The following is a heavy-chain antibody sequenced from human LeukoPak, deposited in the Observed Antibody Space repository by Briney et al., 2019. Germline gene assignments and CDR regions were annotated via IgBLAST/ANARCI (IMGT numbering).Heavy chain of an antibody. D-gene: IGHD1-26*01. Sequence: ASVKVSCTASGYTFTGYYMHWVRQAPGQGLEWMGWINPNSGGTNYAQKFQGRVTLTRDTSISTAYMDLSRLRSDDTAVYYCASMGDLGFSSPSDSAYWGQGTLVTVSS. CDR1: GYTFTGYY. J-gene: IGHJ4*02. CDR3: ASMGDLGFSSPSDSAY. CDR2: INPNSGGT. V-gene: IGHV1-2*02.